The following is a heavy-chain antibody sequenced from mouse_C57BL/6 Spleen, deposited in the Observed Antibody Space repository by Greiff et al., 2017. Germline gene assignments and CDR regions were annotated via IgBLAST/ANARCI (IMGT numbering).Heavy chain of an antibody. CDR1: GFTFSDYG. V-gene: IGHV5-17*01. Sequence: EVMLVESGGGLVKPGGSLKLSCAASGFTFSDYGMHWVRQAPEKGLEWVAYISSGSSTIYYADTVKGRFPISRDNAKNTLFLQMTSLRSEDTAMYYCARMEGAAWFAYGGQGTLVTVSA. D-gene: IGHD3-3*01. CDR2: ISSGSSTI. J-gene: IGHJ3*01. CDR3: ARMEGAAWFAY.